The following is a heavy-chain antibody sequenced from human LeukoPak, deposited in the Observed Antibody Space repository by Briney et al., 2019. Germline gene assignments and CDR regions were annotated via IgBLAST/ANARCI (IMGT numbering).Heavy chain of an antibody. D-gene: IGHD7-27*01. V-gene: IGHV4-39*01. J-gene: IGHJ4*02. CDR3: ARHGGTGIDPYFDY. CDR2: IYYSGST. Sequence: PSETLSLTCTVSGGSISSSSYYWGWIRQPPGKGLEWIGSIYYSGSTYYNSSLKSRVTISVDTSKNQFSLKLSSVTAADTAVYYCARHGGTGIDPYFDYWGQGTLVTVSS. CDR1: GGSISSSSYY.